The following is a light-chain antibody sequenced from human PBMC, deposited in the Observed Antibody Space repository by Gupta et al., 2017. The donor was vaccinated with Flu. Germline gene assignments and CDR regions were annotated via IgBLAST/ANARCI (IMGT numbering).Light chain of an antibody. J-gene: IGKJ4*01. CDR2: GAI. CDR3: QQYNNWRSLT. V-gene: IGKV3-15*01. CDR1: QSVPCN. Sequence: EILFTQSPDTLSVSPGEIDTLFCRASQSVPCNLSWYQQKPGQAPRLLNYGAITRATGIPARFSGSGSGTEFTLTISGLQSEDFAVYYCQQYNNWRSLTFGGGTKVQIK.